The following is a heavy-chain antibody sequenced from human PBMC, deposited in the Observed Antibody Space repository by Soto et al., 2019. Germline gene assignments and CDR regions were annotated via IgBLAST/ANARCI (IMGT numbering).Heavy chain of an antibody. Sequence: VQLVQSGGGVVQPGRSLRLSCAASGFTFSSYAMHWVRQAPGKGLEWVAVISSDGSNKYYADSVKGRFTISRDNSKNTLYLQMHSLRAEDTAVYYCASPDGYFEYWGQGTLVTVSS. CDR2: ISSDGSNK. J-gene: IGHJ4*02. V-gene: IGHV3-30-3*01. CDR3: ASPDGYFEY. CDR1: GFTFSSYA.